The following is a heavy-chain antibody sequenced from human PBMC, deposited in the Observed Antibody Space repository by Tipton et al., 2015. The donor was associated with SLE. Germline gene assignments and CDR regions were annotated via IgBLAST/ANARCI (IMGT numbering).Heavy chain of an antibody. CDR2: IYYSGST. Sequence: LRLSCTVSGGSISSGSYYWSWIRQPPGKGLEWIGYIYYSGSTNYNPSLKSRVTISVDTSKNQFSLKLSSVTAADTAVYYCARRAAGREFDYWGQGTLVTVSS. CDR3: ARRAAGREFDY. CDR1: GGSISSGSYY. D-gene: IGHD6-13*01. J-gene: IGHJ4*02. V-gene: IGHV4-61*01.